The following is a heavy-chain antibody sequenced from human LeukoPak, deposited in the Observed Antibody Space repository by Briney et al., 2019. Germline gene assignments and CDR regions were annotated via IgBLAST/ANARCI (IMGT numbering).Heavy chain of an antibody. D-gene: IGHD4-17*01. CDR2: ISGSGGST. CDR1: GGSFSGYY. Sequence: ETLSLTCAVYGGSFSGYYWSWVRQAPGKGLEWVSAISGSGGSTYYADSVKGRFTISRDNSKNTLYLQMNSLRAEDTAVYYCAKLEYGDYGEFDYWGQGTLVTVSS. J-gene: IGHJ4*02. CDR3: AKLEYGDYGEFDY. V-gene: IGHV3-23*01.